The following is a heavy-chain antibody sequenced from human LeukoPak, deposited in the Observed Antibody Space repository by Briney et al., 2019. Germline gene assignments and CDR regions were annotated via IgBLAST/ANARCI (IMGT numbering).Heavy chain of an antibody. D-gene: IGHD3-22*01. CDR2: IYYSGST. CDR1: GGSISSYY. Sequence: SETLSLTCTVSGGSISSYYWSWIRQPPGKGLDWIGYIYYSGSTNYNPSLKSRVTISVDTSKNQFSLKLSSVTAADTAVYYCAAYYYDSSGYNWFDPWGQGTLVTVSS. J-gene: IGHJ5*02. V-gene: IGHV4-59*08. CDR3: AAYYYDSSGYNWFDP.